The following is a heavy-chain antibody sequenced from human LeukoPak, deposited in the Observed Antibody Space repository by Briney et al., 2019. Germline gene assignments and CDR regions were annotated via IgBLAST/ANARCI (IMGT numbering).Heavy chain of an antibody. Sequence: PGASLRLSCAASGFTFSSYAMSWVRQAPGKGLEWVSAISGSGGSTYYADSVKGRFTISRDNSKNTLYLQMNSLRAEDAAVYYCAKAVGATLKALFDYWGQGTLVTASS. CDR3: AKAVGATLKALFDY. V-gene: IGHV3-23*01. D-gene: IGHD1-26*01. CDR2: ISGSGGST. J-gene: IGHJ4*02. CDR1: GFTFSSYA.